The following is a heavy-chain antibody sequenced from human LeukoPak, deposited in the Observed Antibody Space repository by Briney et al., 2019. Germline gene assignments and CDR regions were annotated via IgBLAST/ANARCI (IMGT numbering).Heavy chain of an antibody. Sequence: SETLSLTCTVFGGSISGCSCGWSRQSPARGLELIGRIYSSDSSNNWRTIYNPSLTSRVTMSLETSKTQFSLNLRSVTAADTAIYFCVREFTELHYEGPGKGFDPWGLGNLVTVSS. V-gene: IGHV4-4*07. CDR1: GGSISGCS. CDR2: IYSSDSSNNWRT. D-gene: IGHD3-10*01. J-gene: IGHJ5*02. CDR3: VREFTELHYEGPGKGFDP.